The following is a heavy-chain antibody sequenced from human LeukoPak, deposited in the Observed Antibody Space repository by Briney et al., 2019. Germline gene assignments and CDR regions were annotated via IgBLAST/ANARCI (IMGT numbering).Heavy chain of an antibody. Sequence: ASVKVSCKASGYTFTGYYMHWVRQAPGQGLEWMGWINPNSGDTNYAQKFQARVTMTRDTSIITAYMELSRLKSDDTAVYYCARAVAGTYYYYYYYMDVWGKGTTVTVSS. CDR1: GYTFTGYY. D-gene: IGHD6-19*01. J-gene: IGHJ6*03. CDR2: INPNSGDT. CDR3: ARAVAGTYYYYYYYMDV. V-gene: IGHV1-2*02.